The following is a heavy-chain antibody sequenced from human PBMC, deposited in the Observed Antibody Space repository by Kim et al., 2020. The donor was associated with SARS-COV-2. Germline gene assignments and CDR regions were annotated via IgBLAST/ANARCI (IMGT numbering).Heavy chain of an antibody. J-gene: IGHJ6*02. V-gene: IGHV3-53*04. CDR2: IYNNDSA. CDR3: AGSSNWFGMDV. Sequence: GGSLRLFCAASGFIVSSHYMSWVRQAPGKGLEWVSIIYNNDSAYYTESVKGRFTISRHNSKNTLYLQLDRLRAEDTAIYYCAGSSNWFGMDVWGQGTAVTVSS. CDR1: GFIVSSHY. D-gene: IGHD6-13*01.